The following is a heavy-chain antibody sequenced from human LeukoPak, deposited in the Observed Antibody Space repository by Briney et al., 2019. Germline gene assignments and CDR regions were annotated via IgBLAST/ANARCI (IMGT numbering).Heavy chain of an antibody. CDR1: GGSISSYY. CDR2: IYTSGST. D-gene: IGHD2-21*01. Sequence: PSETLSLTCTVSGGSISSYYWSWIRQPAGKGLEWIGRIYTSGSTNYNPSLKSRVTMSVDTSKNQFSLKLSSVTAADTAVYYCARSDSYCGGDCYSFDYWGQGTLVTVSS. J-gene: IGHJ4*02. V-gene: IGHV4-4*07. CDR3: ARSDSYCGGDCYSFDY.